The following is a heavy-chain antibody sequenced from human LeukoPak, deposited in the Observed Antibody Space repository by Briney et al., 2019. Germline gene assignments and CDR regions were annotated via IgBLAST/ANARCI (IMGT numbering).Heavy chain of an antibody. J-gene: IGHJ5*02. CDR3: ARDQLGYNWNDGWFDP. CDR2: IYHSGST. D-gene: IGHD1-1*01. CDR1: GGSISSYY. Sequence: PSETLSLTCTVSGGSISSYYWSWIRQPAGKGLEWIGSIYHSGSTYYNPSLKSRVTISVDTSKNQFSLKLSSVTAADTAVYYCARDQLGYNWNDGWFDPWGQGTLVTVSS. V-gene: IGHV4-4*07.